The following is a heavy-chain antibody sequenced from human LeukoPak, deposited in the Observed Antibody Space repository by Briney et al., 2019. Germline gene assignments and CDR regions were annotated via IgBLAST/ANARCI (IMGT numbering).Heavy chain of an antibody. Sequence: SETLSLTCTVSGYSINSGYHWGWIRQPPGKGLEWVGSIYHSGSTYYNPSLKSRVTISVDTSNNQFSLRLSSVTAADTAVYYCTRGEVGETDAFDIWGQGTMVTVSS. CDR1: GYSINSGYH. CDR2: IYHSGST. CDR3: TRGEVGETDAFDI. J-gene: IGHJ3*02. D-gene: IGHD1-26*01. V-gene: IGHV4-38-2*02.